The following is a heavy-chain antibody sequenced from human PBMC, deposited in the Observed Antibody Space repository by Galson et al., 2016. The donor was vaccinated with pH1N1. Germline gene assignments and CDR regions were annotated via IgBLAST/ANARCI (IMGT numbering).Heavy chain of an antibody. CDR2: IYSGGST. CDR3: ARESRWELGYYLDY. J-gene: IGHJ4*02. Sequence: SLRLSCAASGFTVSSNYMSWVRQAPGKGLEWVSVIYSGGSTYYADSVKGRFTISRDNSKNTLYLQMNSLRAEDTAVYYCARESRWELGYYLDYWGQGTLVTVSS. V-gene: IGHV3-66*02. D-gene: IGHD1-26*01. CDR1: GFTVSSNY.